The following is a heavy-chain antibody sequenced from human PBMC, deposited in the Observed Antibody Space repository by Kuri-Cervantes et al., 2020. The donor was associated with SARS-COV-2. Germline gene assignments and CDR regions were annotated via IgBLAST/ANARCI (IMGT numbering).Heavy chain of an antibody. J-gene: IGHJ6*03. CDR1: GFSLSDYW. Sequence: GGSLRLSCAASGFSLSDYWMSWVRQAPGKGLEWVANIEQGGSEVHYVDSVKGRFTISKDGAKNSLYLQMNNLRAEDTAVYFCARDRSLELGPSHMDVWGKGTTVTVSS. V-gene: IGHV3-7*03. D-gene: IGHD1-7*01. CDR2: IEQGGSEV. CDR3: ARDRSLELGPSHMDV.